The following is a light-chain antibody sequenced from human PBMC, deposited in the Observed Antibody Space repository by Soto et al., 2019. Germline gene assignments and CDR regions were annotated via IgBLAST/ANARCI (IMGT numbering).Light chain of an antibody. CDR3: QSYDRSNVL. CDR2: ENN. CDR1: SGSIDNKY. Sequence: NFMLTQPHSVSESPGKTVTISCTGSSGSIDNKYVQWYQQRPGSAPTIVIYENNERPSGVPDRFSGSIDTSSNSASLTISGLKTEHEADYYCQSYDRSNVLFGEGTKLTVL. J-gene: IGLJ2*01. V-gene: IGLV6-57*02.